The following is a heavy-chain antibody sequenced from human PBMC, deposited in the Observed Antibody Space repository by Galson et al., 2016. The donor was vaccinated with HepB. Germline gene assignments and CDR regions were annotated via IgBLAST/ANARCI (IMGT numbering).Heavy chain of an antibody. CDR2: ISYSGTT. CDR1: GGSFNDTNYY. Sequence: SETLSLTCTVSGGSFNDTNYYWGWIRQTPGKGLEWIASISYSGTTYYNPSLKSRVTISVDTSKNHLSLKLRSVTAADTAVYYCAREERIVLVVAAPTYFDYWGQGTLVTVSS. D-gene: IGHD2-15*01. J-gene: IGHJ4*02. V-gene: IGHV4-39*02. CDR3: AREERIVLVVAAPTYFDY.